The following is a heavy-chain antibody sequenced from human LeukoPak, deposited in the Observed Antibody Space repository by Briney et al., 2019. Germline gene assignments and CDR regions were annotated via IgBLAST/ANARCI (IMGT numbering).Heavy chain of an antibody. CDR3: ARDRGFRGYSYGRTFDY. CDR1: GYTLTELS. D-gene: IGHD5-18*01. J-gene: IGHJ4*02. CDR2: FDPEDGET. V-gene: IGHV1-24*01. Sequence: ASVKVSCKVSGYTLTELSMHWVRQAPGKGLEWMGGFDPEDGETIYAQKFQGRVTITRDTSASTAYMELSSLRSEDTAVYYCARDRGFRGYSYGRTFDYWGQGTLVTVSS.